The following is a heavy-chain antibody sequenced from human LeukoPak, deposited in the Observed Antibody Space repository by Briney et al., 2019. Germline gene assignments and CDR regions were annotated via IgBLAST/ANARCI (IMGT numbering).Heavy chain of an antibody. J-gene: IGHJ4*02. CDR1: GYSISSGYY. Sequence: PSETLSLTCTVSGYSISSGYYWGWIRQPPGKGLEWIGSIYHSGSTYYNPSLKSRVTISVDRFKNQFSLKLSSVTAADTAVYYCATLERITMVRGAIRDYWGQGTLVTVSS. CDR3: ATLERITMVRGAIRDY. V-gene: IGHV4-38-2*02. CDR2: IYHSGST. D-gene: IGHD3-10*01.